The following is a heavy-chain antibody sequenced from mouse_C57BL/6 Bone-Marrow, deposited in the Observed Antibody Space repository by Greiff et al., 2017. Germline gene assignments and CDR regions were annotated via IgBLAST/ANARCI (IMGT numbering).Heavy chain of an antibody. D-gene: IGHD3-2*02. J-gene: IGHJ4*01. CDR1: GFPFSSYA. V-gene: IGHV5-9-1*02. Sequence: EVKLVESGEGLVKPGGSLKLSCAASGFPFSSYAMSWVRQTPGKRLEWVAYISSGGDYIYYADTVKGRVTISRDTARNTLYLQMSSLKSEDTAMYYCTRRGQVRLYYYAMDYWGQGTSVTVSS. CDR3: TRRGQVRLYYYAMDY. CDR2: ISSGGDYI.